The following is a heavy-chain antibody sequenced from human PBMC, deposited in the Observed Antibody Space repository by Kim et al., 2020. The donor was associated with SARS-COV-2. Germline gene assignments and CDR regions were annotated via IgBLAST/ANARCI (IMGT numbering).Heavy chain of an antibody. CDR3: ARDSTHPDCSSTSCERLLDY. J-gene: IGHJ4*02. V-gene: IGHV3-53*01. Sequence: GGSLRLSCAASGFTVSSNYMSWVRQAPGKGLEWVSVIYSGGSTYYADSVKGRFTISRDNSKNTLYLQMNSLRAEDTAVYYCARDSTHPDCSSTSCERLLDYWGQGTLVTVSS. D-gene: IGHD2-2*01. CDR2: IYSGGST. CDR1: GFTVSSNY.